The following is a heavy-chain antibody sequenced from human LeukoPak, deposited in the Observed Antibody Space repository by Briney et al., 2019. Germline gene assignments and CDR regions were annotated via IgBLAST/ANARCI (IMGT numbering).Heavy chain of an antibody. J-gene: IGHJ5*02. CDR1: GGSIVSSDW. CDR2: IYHSGIT. CDR3: EREEGSSGWWAQYH. V-gene: IGHV4-4*02. D-gene: IGHD6-19*01. Sequence: PSGTLSLTCAVSGGSIVSSDWWSWVRQPPGKGLEWIGEIYHSGITNYNPSLKSRLTISVDKSKNQFSLMLTSVTAADTAVYYCEREEGSSGWWAQYHWGQGTLVTVSS.